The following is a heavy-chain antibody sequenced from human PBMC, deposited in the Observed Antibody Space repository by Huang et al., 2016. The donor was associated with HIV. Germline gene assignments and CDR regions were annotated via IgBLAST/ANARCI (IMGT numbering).Heavy chain of an antibody. J-gene: IGHJ4*02. Sequence: QVQLVESGGGVVQPGRSLRLSCVASGFTFTNFGMHWVREGPGKGVEWVAVISYDGSSGRYSESVKGRFTISRDNPMDTLYLQMNSLRPDDTAVYYCAKESRWYSDLDNWGQGTLVTVSS. D-gene: IGHD2-15*01. CDR1: GFTFTNFG. CDR2: ISYDGSSG. CDR3: AKESRWYSDLDN. V-gene: IGHV3-30*18.